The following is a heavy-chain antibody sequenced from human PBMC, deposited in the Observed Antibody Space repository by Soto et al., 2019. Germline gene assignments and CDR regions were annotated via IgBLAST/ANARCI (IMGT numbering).Heavy chain of an antibody. J-gene: IGHJ6*03. Sequence: GGSLRLSCAASGFTFSSYSMNWVRQAPGKGLEWVSYISSSSSTIYYADSVKGRFTISRDNAKNSLYLQMNSLRAEDTAVYYCARFNCPQPHQYCSGGSYDYYYMDVWGKGTTVTVSS. CDR2: ISSSSSTI. D-gene: IGHD2-15*01. V-gene: IGHV3-48*01. CDR1: GFTFSSYS. CDR3: ARFNCPQPHQYCSGGSYDYYYMDV.